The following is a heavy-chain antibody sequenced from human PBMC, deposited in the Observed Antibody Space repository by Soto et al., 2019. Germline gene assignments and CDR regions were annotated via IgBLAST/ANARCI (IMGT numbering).Heavy chain of an antibody. V-gene: IGHV3-74*01. CDR2: ISNDGSST. CDR1: GFTFSSYW. D-gene: IGHD2-2*01. Sequence: EMQLVESGGGLVQPGGSLRLSCAASGFTFSSYWMHWVRQAPGKGLVWVPRISNDGSSTSYADSVKGRFTISRDNAENTLLLQVNSLRAEDTAVYYCARVPYCSSTSCYSYFDYWGQGTLVTVSS. CDR3: ARVPYCSSTSCYSYFDY. J-gene: IGHJ4*02.